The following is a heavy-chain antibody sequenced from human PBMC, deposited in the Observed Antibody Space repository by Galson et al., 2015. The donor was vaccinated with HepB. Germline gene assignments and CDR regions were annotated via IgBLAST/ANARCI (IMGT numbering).Heavy chain of an antibody. CDR3: TRDKWEDTRLPYFDY. J-gene: IGHJ4*02. Sequence: SLRLSCAASGFTFGDYAMSWFRQAPGKGLEWVGFIRSKAYGGTTEYAASVKGRFTISRDDSKSIAYLQMNSLKTEDTAVYYCTRDKWEDTRLPYFDYWGQGTLVTVSS. D-gene: IGHD1-26*01. CDR1: GFTFGDYA. CDR2: IRSKAYGGTT. V-gene: IGHV3-49*03.